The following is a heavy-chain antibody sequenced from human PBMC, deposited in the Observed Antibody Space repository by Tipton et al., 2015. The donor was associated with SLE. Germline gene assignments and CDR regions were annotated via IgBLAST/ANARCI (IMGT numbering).Heavy chain of an antibody. V-gene: IGHV3-9*03. CDR2: INWNGDKI. CDR1: GFTFSNYW. Sequence: SLRLSCAASGFTFSNYWMSWVRQAPGKGLEWVSGINWNGDKIGYADSVRGRFTISRDNAKSSLYLQMNSLRPDDMALYYCARDSRHFEPVGYMDVWGRGTTVTI. CDR3: ARDSRHFEPVGYMDV. J-gene: IGHJ6*03. D-gene: IGHD3-9*01.